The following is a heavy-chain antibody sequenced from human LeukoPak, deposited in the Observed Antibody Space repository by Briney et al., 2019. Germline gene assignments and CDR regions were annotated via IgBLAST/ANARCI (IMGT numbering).Heavy chain of an antibody. V-gene: IGHV3-74*01. Sequence: GGCLRLSCAASGVTLSSYWMHWVRDAPGKGLVWVSRINTDGSSTSYADSVKGRFTISSDNAKDTLYLQMNSRRAEDTSVYDCARDGPAATIAYWGQGTLVTVSS. CDR2: INTDGSST. J-gene: IGHJ4*02. CDR3: ARDGPAATIAY. CDR1: GVTLSSYW. D-gene: IGHD2-2*01.